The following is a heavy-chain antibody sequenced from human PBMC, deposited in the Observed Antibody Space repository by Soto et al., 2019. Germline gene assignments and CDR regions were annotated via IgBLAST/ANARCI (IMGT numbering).Heavy chain of an antibody. CDR3: AHRVLRTVFGLVTTTAIYFDF. V-gene: IGHV2-5*02. CDR1: GFSLTTSGVG. J-gene: IGHJ4*02. CDR2: IYWDYDK. Sequence: QITLNESGPTQVKPRQTLTLTCTCSGFSLTTSGVGVGWIRQSPGKAPEWLALIYWDYDKRYSPSLKSRLTITKDTSKNQVVLTMADLDPADTATYYCAHRVLRTVFGLVTTTAIYFDFWGQGTPVAVSS. D-gene: IGHD3-3*01.